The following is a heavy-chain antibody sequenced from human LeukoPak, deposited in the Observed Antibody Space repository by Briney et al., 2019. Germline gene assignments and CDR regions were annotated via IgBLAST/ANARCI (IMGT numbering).Heavy chain of an antibody. J-gene: IGHJ3*02. Sequence: ASVDVSCKASGGTFSSYAISWVRQAPGQGLEWMGGIIPIFGTANYAQKFQGRVTITADESTSTAYMELSSLRSEDTAVYYCARPSAYSSSWFDAFDIWGQGTMVTVSS. V-gene: IGHV1-69*13. CDR1: GGTFSSYA. CDR2: IIPIFGTA. CDR3: ARPSAYSSSWFDAFDI. D-gene: IGHD6-13*01.